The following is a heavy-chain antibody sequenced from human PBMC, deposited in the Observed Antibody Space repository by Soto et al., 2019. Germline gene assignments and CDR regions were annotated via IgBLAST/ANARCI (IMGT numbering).Heavy chain of an antibody. V-gene: IGHV1-8*01. D-gene: IGHD3-16*01. CDR3: ARGNPFNYAGFDV. Sequence: PVKGFCKASGYTFSDFDINWLRQASVQGPEWMGWMNAKSGDTFFAQRFQGKFKLTWDTSLSTAYMEVVSLTSDDTAIYYCARGNPFNYAGFDVWGQGTTVTVSS. CDR2: MNAKSGDT. J-gene: IGHJ6*02. CDR1: GYTFSDFD.